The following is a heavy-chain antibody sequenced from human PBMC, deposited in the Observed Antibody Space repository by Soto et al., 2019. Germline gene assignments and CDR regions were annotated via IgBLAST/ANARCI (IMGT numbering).Heavy chain of an antibody. CDR3: ARQGIGYYYDSSGYYGH. CDR2: IDPSDSYT. V-gene: IGHV5-10-1*01. J-gene: IGHJ4*02. Sequence: HGESLKISCKGSGYSFTSYWISWVRQMPGKGLEWMGRIDPSDSYTNYSPSFQGHVTISADKSISTAYLQWSSLKASDTAMYYCARQGIGYYYDSSGYYGHWGQGTLVTVSS. CDR1: GYSFTSYW. D-gene: IGHD3-22*01.